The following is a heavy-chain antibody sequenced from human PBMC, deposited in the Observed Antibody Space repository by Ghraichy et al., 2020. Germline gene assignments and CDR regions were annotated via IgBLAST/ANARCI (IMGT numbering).Heavy chain of an antibody. D-gene: IGHD1-26*01. CDR2: IKQNGNEK. CDR1: GFTFSNYW. J-gene: IGHJ4*02. V-gene: IGHV3-7*01. Sequence: GGSLRLSCAASGFTFSNYWITWVRQAPGKGLEWVANIKQNGNEKYYVDSVKGRFTISRDNAKNSLYLQMNSLRAEDTAVYYCARGDPVGATHGHFDYWGQGTLVTVSS. CDR3: ARGDPVGATHGHFDY.